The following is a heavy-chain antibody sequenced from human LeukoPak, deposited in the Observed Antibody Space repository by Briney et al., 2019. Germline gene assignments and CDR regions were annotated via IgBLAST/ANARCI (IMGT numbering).Heavy chain of an antibody. V-gene: IGHV1-8*01. CDR3: ARDLITGTTRGDY. CDR2: MNPNSGNT. Sequence: ASVKVSCKASGYTFPSYDINWVRQAAGQGLEWMAWMNPNSGNTGYAQKLQGRVTMTTDTSTSTAYMELRSLRSDDTAVYYCARDLITGTTRGDYWGQGTLVTVSS. J-gene: IGHJ4*02. CDR1: GYTFPSYD. D-gene: IGHD1-7*01.